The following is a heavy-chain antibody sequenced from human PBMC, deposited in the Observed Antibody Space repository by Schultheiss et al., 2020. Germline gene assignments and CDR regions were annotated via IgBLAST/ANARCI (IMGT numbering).Heavy chain of an antibody. Sequence: AAVKVSCKASGGTFSSYAISWVRQATGQGLEWMGWMNPNSGGTNYAQKFQGWVTMTRDTSISTAYMELSSLRSEDTAVYYCAREGMRGIAARHAFDIWGQGTMVTVSS. CDR2: MNPNSGGT. V-gene: IGHV1-2*04. J-gene: IGHJ3*02. CDR3: AREGMRGIAARHAFDI. D-gene: IGHD6-6*01. CDR1: GGTFSSYA.